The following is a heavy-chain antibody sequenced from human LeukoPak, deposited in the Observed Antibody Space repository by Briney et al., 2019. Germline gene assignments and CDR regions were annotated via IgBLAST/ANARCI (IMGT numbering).Heavy chain of an antibody. V-gene: IGHV4-4*02. J-gene: IGHJ4*02. CDR2: IFHSGST. D-gene: IGHD5-18*01. CDR1: GVSISSSNW. CDR3: ARHPPNTAMVSFDY. Sequence: PSETLSLTCAVSGVSISSSNWWSWVRQPPGKGLEWIGEIFHSGSTNYNPSLKSRVTISVDTSKNQFSLKLSSVTAADTAVYYCARHPPNTAMVSFDYWGQGTLVTVSS.